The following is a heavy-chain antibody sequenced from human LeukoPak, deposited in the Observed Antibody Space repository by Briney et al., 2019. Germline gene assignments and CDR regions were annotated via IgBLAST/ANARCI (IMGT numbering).Heavy chain of an antibody. Sequence: GRSLRLSCSASGFTFTNAWMSWVRQAPGKGLEWVGRIKSKTDGGTTDYAAPVKGRFTISRDDSKNTLYLQMNSLKTEDTAVYYCTTEYALLSGDIDYWGQGTLVTVSS. CDR1: GFTFTNAW. V-gene: IGHV3-15*01. D-gene: IGHD3-10*01. CDR2: IKSKTDGGTT. CDR3: TTEYALLSGDIDY. J-gene: IGHJ4*02.